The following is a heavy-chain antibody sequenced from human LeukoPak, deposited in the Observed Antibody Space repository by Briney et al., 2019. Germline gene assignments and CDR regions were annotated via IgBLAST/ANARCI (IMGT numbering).Heavy chain of an antibody. V-gene: IGHV3-23*01. CDR1: GFTFSSYA. CDR3: AISPRYYDILTGYFDY. CDR2: ISGSGGST. D-gene: IGHD3-9*01. J-gene: IGHJ4*02. Sequence: PEGSLRLSCAASGFTFSSYAMSWVRQAPGKGLEWVSAISGSGGSTYYADSVKGRFTISRDNSKNTLYLQMNSLRAEDTAVYYCAISPRYYDILTGYFDYWGQGTLVTVSS.